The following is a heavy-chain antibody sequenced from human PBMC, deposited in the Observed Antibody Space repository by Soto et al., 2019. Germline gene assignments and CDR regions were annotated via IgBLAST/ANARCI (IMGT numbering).Heavy chain of an antibody. D-gene: IGHD3-3*01. J-gene: IGHJ5*02. CDR2: ISYDGSNK. CDR1: GFTFSSYG. Sequence: GGSPRRSCAASGFTFSSYGMHWVRQAPGNGLEWVAVISYDGSNKYYADSVKGRFTISRDNSENTLYLQMNSLRAEDTAVYYCAKDLPSYDFWSGYYPNWFDPWGQGTLVTVSS. V-gene: IGHV3-30-3*01. CDR3: AKDLPSYDFWSGYYPNWFDP.